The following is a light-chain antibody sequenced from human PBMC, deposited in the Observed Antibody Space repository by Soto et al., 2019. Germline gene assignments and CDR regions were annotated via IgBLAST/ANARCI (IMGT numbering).Light chain of an antibody. V-gene: IGKV1-5*03. Sequence: DIQMTQSPSTLSGSVGDRVTITCRASQTISSWLAWYQQKPGKAPKLLIYKASTLKSGVPSRFSGSGSGTEFTLTISSLQPDDFAVYYCQQRSVWPITFGQGTRLEI. CDR1: QTISSW. CDR3: QQRSVWPIT. CDR2: KAS. J-gene: IGKJ5*01.